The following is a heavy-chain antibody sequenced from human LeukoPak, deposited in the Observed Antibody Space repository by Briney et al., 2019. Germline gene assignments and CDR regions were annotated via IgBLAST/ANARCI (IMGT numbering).Heavy chain of an antibody. D-gene: IGHD6-19*01. J-gene: IGHJ4*02. V-gene: IGHV1-18*04. CDR1: GYTFTGYY. CDR2: ISAYNGNT. CDR3: ARGSAGYSSGWYGDY. Sequence: ASVKVSCKASGYTFTGYYMHWVRQAPGQGLEWMGWISAYNGNTNYAQKLQGRVTMTTDTSTSTAYMELRSLRSDDTAVYYCARGSAGYSSGWYGDYWGQGTLVTVSS.